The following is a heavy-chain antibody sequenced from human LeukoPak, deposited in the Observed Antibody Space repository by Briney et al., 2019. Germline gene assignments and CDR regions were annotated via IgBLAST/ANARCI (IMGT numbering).Heavy chain of an antibody. D-gene: IGHD4-17*01. CDR3: ARITSMTTDYYYGMDV. J-gene: IGHJ6*02. CDR1: GYTFTSYD. CDR2: MNPNSGNT. V-gene: IGHV1-8*01. Sequence: ASVKVSCKASGYTFTSYDINWVRQATGQGLEWMGWMNPNSGNTGYAQKFQGRVTMTRNTSISTAYMELSSLRSEDTAVYYCARITSMTTDYYYGMDVWGQGTTVTVSS.